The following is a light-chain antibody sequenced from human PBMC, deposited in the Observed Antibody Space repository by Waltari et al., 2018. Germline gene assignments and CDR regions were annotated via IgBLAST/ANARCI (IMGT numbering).Light chain of an antibody. V-gene: IGLV3-25*03. Sequence: SYELTQPPSVSVSPGQTARITCSGDALPRQYAYWYQQRPGQAPMLMIYQDTQRPSEIPERFSCSSSGTTVTLTISEVQAEDEADYYCQSADGSGTYVVFGGGTKLTVL. CDR2: QDT. CDR1: ALPRQY. CDR3: QSADGSGTYVV. J-gene: IGLJ2*01.